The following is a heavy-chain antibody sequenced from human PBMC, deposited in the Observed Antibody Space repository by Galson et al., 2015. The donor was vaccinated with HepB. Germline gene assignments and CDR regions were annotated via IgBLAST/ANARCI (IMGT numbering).Heavy chain of an antibody. J-gene: IGHJ3*02. CDR3: TRALEI. Sequence: SLRLSCAASGFTFDDYAMHWVRQAPGKGLEWVSGISWNSGTIGYADSVKGRFTISRDNAKNSLYLQMNSLGAEDTALYYCTRALEIWGQGTMVIVSS. CDR2: ISWNSGTI. V-gene: IGHV3-9*01. CDR1: GFTFDDYA.